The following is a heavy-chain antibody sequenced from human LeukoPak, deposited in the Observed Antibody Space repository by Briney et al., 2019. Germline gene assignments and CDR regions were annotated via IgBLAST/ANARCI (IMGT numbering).Heavy chain of an antibody. D-gene: IGHD4-17*01. CDR2: INHSGST. Sequence: SETLSLTCAVYGGSFSGYYWSWIRQPPGKGLEWIGEINHSGSTNYNPSLKSRVTISVDTSKNQFSLKLSSVTAADTAVYYCASGTRESEVTTVTTGFDYCGQGTLVTVSS. V-gene: IGHV4-34*01. J-gene: IGHJ4*02. CDR3: ASGTRESEVTTVTTGFDY. CDR1: GGSFSGYY.